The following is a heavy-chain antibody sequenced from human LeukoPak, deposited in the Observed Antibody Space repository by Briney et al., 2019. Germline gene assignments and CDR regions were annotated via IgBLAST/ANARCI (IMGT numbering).Heavy chain of an antibody. CDR2: INQDGSET. CDR1: EFTFSTYW. V-gene: IGHV3-7*01. D-gene: IGHD1-1*01. Sequence: PGGSLRLSCAASEFTFSTYWMTWVRQAPGKGLEWVANINQDGSETYYVDSVKGRFTISRDNAKNSLYLQMNSLRAEDTAVYYCARDMAAPGSYWGQGTLVTVSS. CDR3: ARDMAAPGSY. J-gene: IGHJ4*02.